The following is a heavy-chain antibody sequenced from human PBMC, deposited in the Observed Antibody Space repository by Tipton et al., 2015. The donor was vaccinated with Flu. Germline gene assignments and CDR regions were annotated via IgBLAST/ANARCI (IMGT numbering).Heavy chain of an antibody. CDR2: VSRSGTT. J-gene: IGHJ5*02. D-gene: IGHD4-11*01. Sequence: LRLSCDVSGDSISSDYYWRWIRQFPGKGLEWIGSVSRSGTTNYNPSLKSRVTISIDTSKNQFSLKMKSVTAADKAVYYCVRRDYSNYVSDPKSWFDPWGQGTLVTVSS. CDR1: GDSISSDYY. V-gene: IGHV4-38-2*01. CDR3: VRRDYSNYVSDPKSWFDP.